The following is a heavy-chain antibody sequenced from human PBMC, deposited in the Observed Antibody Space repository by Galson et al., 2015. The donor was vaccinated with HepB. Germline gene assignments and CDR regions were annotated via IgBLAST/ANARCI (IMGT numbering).Heavy chain of an antibody. V-gene: IGHV4-34*12. CDR1: GGSFSGYY. CDR3: ATVGGGNWFDP. J-gene: IGHJ5*02. D-gene: IGHD1-26*01. CDR2: IIHSGIT. Sequence: ETLSLTCAVYGGSFSGYYWNWIRQPPGKGLEGIGEIIHSGITNYNPSLKSRVAISVDTSKKQFSLELRSVTAADTAVYYCATVGGGNWFDPWGQGTPVIVSS.